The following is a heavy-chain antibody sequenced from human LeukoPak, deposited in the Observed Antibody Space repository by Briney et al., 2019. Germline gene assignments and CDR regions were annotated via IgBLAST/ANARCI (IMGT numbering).Heavy chain of an antibody. D-gene: IGHD3-3*01. CDR1: GFTFSSSA. J-gene: IGHJ4*02. Sequence: GGSLRLSCAASGFTFSSSAMSWVRQAPGKGLEWVSAISNNGGYTYYADSVQGRFTISRDNSKSTLCLQMNSLRAEDTAVYYCAKDHYWSIDYWGRGTLVTVSS. V-gene: IGHV3-23*01. CDR2: ISNNGGYT. CDR3: AKDHYWSIDY.